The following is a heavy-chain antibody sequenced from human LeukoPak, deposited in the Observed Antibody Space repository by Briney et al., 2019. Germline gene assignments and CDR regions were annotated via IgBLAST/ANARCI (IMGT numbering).Heavy chain of an antibody. CDR1: GGSITGYY. CDR2: IYYSGST. D-gene: IGHD3-10*01. J-gene: IGHJ6*01. CDR3: ARHPGAYFYYSMDV. V-gene: IGHV4-59*08. Sequence: PSETLSLTCTVSGGSITGYYWSWIRQPPGKGLEWIGCIYYSGSTNYNPSLKSRVTISIDTSKKQFSLKLNSVTAADTAVYYCARHPGAYFYYSMDVWGQGTTVTVSS.